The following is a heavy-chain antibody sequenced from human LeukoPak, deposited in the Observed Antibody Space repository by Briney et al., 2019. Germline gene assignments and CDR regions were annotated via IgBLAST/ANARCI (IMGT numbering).Heavy chain of an antibody. CDR3: AKDLFSITMVRGVIIPGY. Sequence: GGSLRLSCAASGFTFSNYWMSWVRQAPGKGLEWVANIKQDGNEKYYVDSVKGRFTISRDNAKNSLYLQMNSLRAEDTAVYYCAKDLFSITMVRGVIIPGYWGQGTLVTVSS. D-gene: IGHD3-10*01. J-gene: IGHJ4*02. CDR2: IKQDGNEK. V-gene: IGHV3-7*01. CDR1: GFTFSNYW.